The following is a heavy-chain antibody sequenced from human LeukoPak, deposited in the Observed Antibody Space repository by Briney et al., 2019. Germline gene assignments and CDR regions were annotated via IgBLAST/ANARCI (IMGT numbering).Heavy chain of an antibody. V-gene: IGHV3-13*01. J-gene: IGHJ3*01. D-gene: IGHD4-17*01. CDR1: GFTFSNYD. CDR3: ARDRRADYGRNDDAFDV. Sequence: GGSLRLSCAASGFTFSNYDMHWVRHVTGKGLEWVSHIGTGTDTHYSDSVKGRFTISRENAQNSLYLQMNNLRAGDTAVYYCARDRRADYGRNDDAFDVWGQGTTVTVSS. CDR2: IGTGTDT.